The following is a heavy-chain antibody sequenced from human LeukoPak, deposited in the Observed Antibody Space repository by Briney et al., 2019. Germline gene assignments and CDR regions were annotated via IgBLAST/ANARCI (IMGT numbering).Heavy chain of an antibody. CDR1: GYIFIDYE. CDR2: MNPKSGDT. CDR3: ARGRYMDV. Sequence: GASVKVSCKTSGYIFIDYEISWVRQAPGQGLEWMGGMNPKSGDTGYEQKFQGRITITRDSSISTVYMELSSLRSEDTARYYCARGRYMDVWGKGTTVTVSS. J-gene: IGHJ6*03. V-gene: IGHV1-8*02.